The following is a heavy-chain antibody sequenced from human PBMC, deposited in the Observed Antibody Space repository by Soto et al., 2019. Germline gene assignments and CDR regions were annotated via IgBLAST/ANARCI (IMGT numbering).Heavy chain of an antibody. J-gene: IGHJ4*02. D-gene: IGHD6-25*01. CDR2: ISFDAKNI. CDR3: AKGSQAAAVLDH. V-gene: IGHV3-30*18. Sequence: VQLVESGGGVVQPGRSLKLSCTTSGFTFSLYGMHWVRQAPGKGREWLAVISFDAKNIYYADSVKGRFTISRDNSKTTLFLQMRHLRADDTAVYFCAKGSQAAAVLDHWGQGALVTVAS. CDR1: GFTFSLYG.